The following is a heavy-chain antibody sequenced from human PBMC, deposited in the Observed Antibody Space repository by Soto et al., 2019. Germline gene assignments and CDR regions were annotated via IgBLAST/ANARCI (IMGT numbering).Heavy chain of an antibody. Sequence: SETLSLTCAVYGGSFSGFYWSWIRQPPEKGLEWIGEINHSGSTNFHPSLKSRVTISVDTSKNQFSLKLSSVTAADTAVYYCAREADCSSTSCFSGGNWFDPWGQGTLVTVSS. CDR2: INHSGST. V-gene: IGHV4-34*01. J-gene: IGHJ5*02. D-gene: IGHD2-2*01. CDR1: GGSFSGFY. CDR3: AREADCSSTSCFSGGNWFDP.